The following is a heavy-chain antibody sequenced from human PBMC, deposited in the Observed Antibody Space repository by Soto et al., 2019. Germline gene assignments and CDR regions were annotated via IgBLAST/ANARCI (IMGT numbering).Heavy chain of an antibody. D-gene: IGHD6-6*01. CDR2: ISYDGSNK. CDR3: AKDMYSSSSGRSGLSY. J-gene: IGHJ4*02. V-gene: IGHV3-30*18. CDR1: GFTFSSYG. Sequence: GSLRLSCAASGFTFSSYGMHWVRQAPGKGLEWVAVISYDGSNKYYADSVKGRFTISRDNSKNTLYLQMNSLRAEDTAVYYCAKDMYSSSSGRSGLSYWGQGTLVTVSS.